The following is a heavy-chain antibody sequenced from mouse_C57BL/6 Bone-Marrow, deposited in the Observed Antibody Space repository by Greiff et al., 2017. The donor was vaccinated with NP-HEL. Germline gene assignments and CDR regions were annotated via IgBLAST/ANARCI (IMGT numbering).Heavy chain of an antibody. V-gene: IGHV3-8*01. CDR1: GYSITSDY. Sequence: EVKLMESGPGLAKPSQTLSLTCSVTGYSITSDYWNWIRKFPGNKLEYMGYISYSGSTYYNPSPKSRISITRDTSKNQYYLQLNSVTTEDTATYYCARSLITTVVASGFDVWGTGTTVTVSS. CDR3: ARSLITTVVASGFDV. J-gene: IGHJ1*03. D-gene: IGHD1-1*01. CDR2: ISYSGST.